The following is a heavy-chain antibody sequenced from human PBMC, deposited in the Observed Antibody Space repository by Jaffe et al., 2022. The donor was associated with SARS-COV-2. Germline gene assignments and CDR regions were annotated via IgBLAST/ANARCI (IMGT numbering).Heavy chain of an antibody. Sequence: VQLVESGGGLVQPGGSLRLSCAASGFTFSNYWMSWVRQAPGKGLEWVANIKEDGSEKYYVDSVKGRFSISRDNAEKSLYLQMNSVRADDTAVYYCAREKERTVVDYRMDVWGQGTTVTVSS. V-gene: IGHV3-7*03. CDR1: GFTFSNYW. J-gene: IGHJ6*02. D-gene: IGHD3-10*01. CDR2: IKEDGSEK. CDR3: AREKERTVVDYRMDV.